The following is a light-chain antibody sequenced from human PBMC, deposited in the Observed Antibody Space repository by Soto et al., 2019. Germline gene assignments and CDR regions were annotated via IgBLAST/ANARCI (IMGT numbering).Light chain of an antibody. V-gene: IGLV2-8*01. Sequence: QSLLTQPPSASGSPGQSVTISCTGTSSDVGGYNYVSWYQQHPGKAPKLMIYEVSKRPSGVPDRFSGSKSGNTASLTVSGLQAEDEADYYCSSYAGSNNRYVFGTGTKVTVL. CDR1: SSDVGGYNY. CDR3: SSYAGSNNRYV. CDR2: EVS. J-gene: IGLJ1*01.